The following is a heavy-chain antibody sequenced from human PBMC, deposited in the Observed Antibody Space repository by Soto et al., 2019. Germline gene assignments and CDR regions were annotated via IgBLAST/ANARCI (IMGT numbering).Heavy chain of an antibody. Sequence: QVHLQESGPGLVKPSETLSLTCTVSGGSISGFYWSWIRQSPGKGLEWFGYIHHTGTTVYNPSFKSRVTISLDTSKSQFSLRLNSVTAADTAIYYCARVYYYDRSGSSGIDYWGQGTLVTVSS. D-gene: IGHD3-22*01. CDR3: ARVYYYDRSGSSGIDY. J-gene: IGHJ4*01. CDR2: IHHTGTT. V-gene: IGHV4-59*01. CDR1: GGSISGFY.